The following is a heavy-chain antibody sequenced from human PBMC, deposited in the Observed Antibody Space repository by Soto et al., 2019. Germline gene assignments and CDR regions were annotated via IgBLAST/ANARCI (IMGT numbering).Heavy chain of an antibody. J-gene: IGHJ4*02. V-gene: IGHV3-66*01. CDR1: GFTVSSNF. D-gene: IGHD5-18*01. CDR3: VRDSRWGAAMVH. Sequence: EVQLVESGGGLVQPGGSLRLSCAASGFTVSSNFMSWVRQAPGKGLEWVSVIYSGGTTYYADSVKGRFTISRDNSNNSLYLQMNSLRAEDTAVYYCVRDSRWGAAMVHWGQVTLVTVSS. CDR2: IYSGGTT.